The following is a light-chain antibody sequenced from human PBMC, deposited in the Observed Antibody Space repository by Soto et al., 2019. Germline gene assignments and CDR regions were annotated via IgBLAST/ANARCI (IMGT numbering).Light chain of an antibody. Sequence: QSVLTQPASVSGSPGQSITISCTGTSSDVGSYNLVSWYQQHPGKAPKLMIYEGSKRPSGVSNRFSGSKSGNTASLTISGLQAEDEADYYCSSTAGNNNLVFGGGTQLTVL. J-gene: IGLJ3*02. CDR2: EGS. CDR1: SSDVGSYNL. V-gene: IGLV2-23*01. CDR3: SSTAGNNNLV.